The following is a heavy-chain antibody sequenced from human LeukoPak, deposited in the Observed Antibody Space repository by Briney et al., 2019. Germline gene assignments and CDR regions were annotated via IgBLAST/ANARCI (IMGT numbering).Heavy chain of an antibody. CDR1: GFTFSSYA. Sequence: GGSLRLSCAASGFTFSSYAMSWVRQAPGKGLEWVSAISGSGGSTYYADSVKGRFTISRDNSKNTLYLQMNSLRAEDTAVYYCAKHTSSSSSSYYYYYGMDVWGQGTTVTVSS. V-gene: IGHV3-23*01. D-gene: IGHD6-6*01. CDR3: AKHTSSSSSSYYYYYGMDV. CDR2: ISGSGGST. J-gene: IGHJ6*02.